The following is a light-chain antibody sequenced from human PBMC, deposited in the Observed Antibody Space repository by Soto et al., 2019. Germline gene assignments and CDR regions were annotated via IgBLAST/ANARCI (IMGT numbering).Light chain of an antibody. J-gene: IGLJ3*02. V-gene: IGLV2-14*01. CDR3: SSYTSRSRV. CDR2: EVS. Sequence: QSALTQPASVSGSPGQSITISCTGTSSDVGGYNYVSWYQLHPGKAPKVMIYEVSNRPSGVSDRFSGSKSGNTASLNISGLQAEDEADYYCSSYTSRSRVFGGGTQLTVL. CDR1: SSDVGGYNY.